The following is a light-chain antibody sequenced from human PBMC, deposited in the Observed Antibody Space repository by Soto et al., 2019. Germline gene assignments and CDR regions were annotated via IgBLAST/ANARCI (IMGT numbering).Light chain of an antibody. Sequence: EIVWTQSPATLSVSPGERATLSCRASQSVSSNLAWYQQKPGQAPRLLIYGASNRATGIPDRFSGSGSGTDFTLTISRLEPEDFAVYYCQQYGSSGTFGQGTKVDIK. CDR2: GAS. CDR1: QSVSSN. V-gene: IGKV3-20*01. CDR3: QQYGSSGT. J-gene: IGKJ1*01.